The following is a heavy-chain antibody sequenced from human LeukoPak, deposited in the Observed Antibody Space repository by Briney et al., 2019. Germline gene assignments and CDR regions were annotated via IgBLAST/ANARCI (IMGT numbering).Heavy chain of an antibody. V-gene: IGHV1-69*13. D-gene: IGHD5-24*01. CDR1: GGTFSSYA. Sequence: ASVKVSCKASGGTFSSYAISWVRQAPGQGLEWMGGIIPIFGTANYAQKFQGRATITADESTSTAYMELSSLRSEDTAVYYCARTLLSVEMATTHFDYWGQGTLVIVSS. CDR2: IIPIFGTA. J-gene: IGHJ4*02. CDR3: ARTLLSVEMATTHFDY.